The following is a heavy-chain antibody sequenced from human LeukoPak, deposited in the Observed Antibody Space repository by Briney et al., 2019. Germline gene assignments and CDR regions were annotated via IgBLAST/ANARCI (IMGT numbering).Heavy chain of an antibody. CDR2: ISGSGGST. CDR3: AGGSDSSKMSY. J-gene: IGHJ4*02. CDR1: GFTFSSYG. D-gene: IGHD3-22*01. Sequence: GGSLRLSCAASGFTFSSYGMTWVRQAPGKGLEWVSAISGSGGSTYYADSVKGRSTISRDNSKNTLYLQMNSLRAEDTAVYYCAGGSDSSKMSYWGQGTLVTVSS. V-gene: IGHV3-23*01.